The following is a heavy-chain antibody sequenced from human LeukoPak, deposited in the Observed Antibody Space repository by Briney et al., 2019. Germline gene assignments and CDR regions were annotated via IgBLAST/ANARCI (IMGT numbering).Heavy chain of an antibody. D-gene: IGHD3-22*01. CDR3: ARVPRGDSSGYEHKYFDY. Sequence: SETLSLTCAVYGGSFSGYYWSWIRQPPGKGLEWIGEINHSGSTNYNPSLKSRVTISVDTSKNQFSLKLSSVTAADTAVYYCARVPRGDSSGYEHKYFDYWGQGTLVTVSS. CDR1: GGSFSGYY. CDR2: INHSGST. J-gene: IGHJ4*02. V-gene: IGHV4-34*01.